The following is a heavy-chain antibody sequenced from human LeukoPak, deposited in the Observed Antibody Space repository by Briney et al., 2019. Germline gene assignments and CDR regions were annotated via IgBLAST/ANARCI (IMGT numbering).Heavy chain of an antibody. V-gene: IGHV3-23*01. CDR1: GFTFSSYG. Sequence: GGSLRLSCAASGFTFSSYGMSWVRQAPGKGLEWVSAISGSGGSTYYADSVKGRFTISRDNSNNTLYLQVNSLRAEDTAVYYCARYSYDKDYYYYYMDVWGKGTTVTISS. CDR3: ARYSYDKDYYYYYMDV. J-gene: IGHJ6*03. D-gene: IGHD5-18*01. CDR2: ISGSGGST.